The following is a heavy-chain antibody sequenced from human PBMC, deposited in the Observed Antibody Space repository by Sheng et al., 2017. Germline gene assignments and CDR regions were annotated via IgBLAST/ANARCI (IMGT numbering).Heavy chain of an antibody. CDR2: INHSGDT. Sequence: QVQLQQWGAGLLKPSQTLSLTRAVYGGSFNGYYWSWVRQPPGKGLEWIGEINHSGDTNYNPSLKSRVTISVDTSKNQFSLKLSSVTAADTAVYYCARRNYSGSGSYYNDWGQGTLVTVSS. V-gene: IGHV4-34*01. J-gene: IGHJ4*02. D-gene: IGHD3-10*01. CDR1: GGSFNGYY. CDR3: ARRNYSGSGSYYND.